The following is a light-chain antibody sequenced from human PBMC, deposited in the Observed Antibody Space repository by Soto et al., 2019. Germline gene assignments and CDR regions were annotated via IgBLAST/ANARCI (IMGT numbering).Light chain of an antibody. CDR3: QQSGGPPPFT. Sequence: EIVLTQSPGTLSLSPGERATLSCRASQSVSSSYLAWYQQKPGQAPRLLIYGASSRATGIPDRFSGSGSGTDFAPTISRLEPDDFAVYYWQQSGGPPPFTFGPGTKVDIK. CDR2: GAS. J-gene: IGKJ3*01. CDR1: QSVSSSY. V-gene: IGKV3-20*01.